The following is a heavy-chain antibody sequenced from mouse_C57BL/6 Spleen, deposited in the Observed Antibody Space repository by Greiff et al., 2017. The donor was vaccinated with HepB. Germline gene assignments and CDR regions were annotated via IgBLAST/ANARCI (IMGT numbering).Heavy chain of an antibody. Sequence: QVQLKQFGAELARPGASVKLSCKASGYTFTSYGISWVKQRTGQGLEWIGEIYPRSGNTYYNEKFKGKATLTADKSSSTAYMELRSLTSEDSAVYFCARESSDFDYWGQGTTLTVSS. J-gene: IGHJ2*01. D-gene: IGHD1-1*01. CDR3: ARESSDFDY. CDR2: IYPRSGNT. V-gene: IGHV1-81*01. CDR1: GYTFTSYG.